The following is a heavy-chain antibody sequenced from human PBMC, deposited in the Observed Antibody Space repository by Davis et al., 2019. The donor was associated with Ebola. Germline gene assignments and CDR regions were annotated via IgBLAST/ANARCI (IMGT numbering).Heavy chain of an antibody. D-gene: IGHD2-21*01. CDR2: NYNNRST. CDR3: ANRLGLWGYFDY. J-gene: IGHJ4*02. CDR1: GGSIDNFY. V-gene: IGHV4-59*01. Sequence: SETLSLTCTVSGGSIDNFYWGWIRQSPGKGLEWIGDNYNNRSTNYNPSLKGRVPISLDTSKKQFSLKLNSVTAADAAVYFCANRLGLWGYFDYWGQGHLVTVSS.